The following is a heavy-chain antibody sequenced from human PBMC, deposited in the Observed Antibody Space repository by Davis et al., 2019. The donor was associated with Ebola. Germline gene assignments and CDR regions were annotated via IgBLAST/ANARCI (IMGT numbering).Heavy chain of an antibody. Sequence: PGGSLRLSCAASGFTFSSYGMHWVRQAPGKGLEWVANIKQDGSEKYYVDSVKGRFTISRDNAKNSLYLQMNSLRAEDTAVYYCATINWGVDYWGQGTLVTVSS. V-gene: IGHV3-7*01. CDR3: ATINWGVDY. J-gene: IGHJ4*02. D-gene: IGHD7-27*01. CDR1: GFTFSSYG. CDR2: IKQDGSEK.